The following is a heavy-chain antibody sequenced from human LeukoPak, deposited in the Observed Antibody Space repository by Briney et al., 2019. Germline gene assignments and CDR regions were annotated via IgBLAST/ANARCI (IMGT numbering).Heavy chain of an antibody. J-gene: IGHJ5*02. D-gene: IGHD3-22*01. CDR3: ARESYFDSRFDP. CDR2: IYASGIT. Sequence: SETLSLTCTVSGGSISSYYWSWIRQPAGKGLEWIGRIYASGITNYNPSLRNRVTVSVDMSKNQFSLKLSSVTAADTAIYFCARESYFDSRFDPWGQGTLVTVSS. CDR1: GGSISSYY. V-gene: IGHV4-4*07.